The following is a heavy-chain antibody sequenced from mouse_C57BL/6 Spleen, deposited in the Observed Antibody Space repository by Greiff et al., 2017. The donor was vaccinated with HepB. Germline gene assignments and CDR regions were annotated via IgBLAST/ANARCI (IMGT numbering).Heavy chain of an antibody. J-gene: IGHJ3*01. V-gene: IGHV1-81*01. CDR2: IYPRSGNT. Sequence: QVQLQQSGAELARPGASVKLSCKASGYTFTSYGISWVKQRTGQGLEWIGEIYPRSGNTYYNEKFKGKATLTADKSSSTAYMELRSLTSEDSAVYFCARDYSNPAWFAYWGQGTLVTVSA. CDR3: ARDYSNPAWFAY. D-gene: IGHD2-5*01. CDR1: GYTFTSYG.